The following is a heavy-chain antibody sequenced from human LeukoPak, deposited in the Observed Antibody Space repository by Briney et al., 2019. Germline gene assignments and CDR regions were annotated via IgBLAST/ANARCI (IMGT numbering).Heavy chain of an antibody. V-gene: IGHV4-59*01. CDR2: IYYTGSI. CDR3: ARGGVRFDT. J-gene: IGHJ5*02. Sequence: PSETLSLTCTVSGDSISSYYWSWIRQSPGKGLEWIGYIYYTGSIKYNPSLKSRVTISVDTSKNQFSLKLSSVTAADTAVYYCARGGVRFDTWGQGTLVTVSS. CDR1: GDSISSYY. D-gene: IGHD1-26*01.